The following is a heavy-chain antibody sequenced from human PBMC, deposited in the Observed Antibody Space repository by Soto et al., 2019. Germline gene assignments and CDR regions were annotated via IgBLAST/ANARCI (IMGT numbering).Heavy chain of an antibody. CDR1: GFTFSNFW. CDR2: TNQDGTEK. CDR3: AKDGSGWSVT. Sequence: EVQLVESGGDSVQPGGSLRLSCAASGFTFSNFWMSWLRQAPGRGLEWVANTNQDGTEKNYLDSVRGRLTISRDNAKNSLSLQIHSLRAEDTAVYYCAKDGSGWSVTWGQGTPVIVSS. D-gene: IGHD6-19*01. V-gene: IGHV3-7*01. J-gene: IGHJ5*02.